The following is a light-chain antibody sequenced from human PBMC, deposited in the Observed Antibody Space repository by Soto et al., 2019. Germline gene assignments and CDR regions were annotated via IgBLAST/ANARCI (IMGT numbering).Light chain of an antibody. J-gene: IGLJ1*01. CDR2: EDT. Sequence: SYELTQPPSMSVSPGQTASITCSGDKLGNKYTYWYQQKPGQPPVVVIYEDTKRPSGIPERFSGSNSGNTATLTISGTQTMDEADYYCQAWDSSTAVFGAGTKVTVL. V-gene: IGLV3-1*01. CDR3: QAWDSSTAV. CDR1: KLGNKY.